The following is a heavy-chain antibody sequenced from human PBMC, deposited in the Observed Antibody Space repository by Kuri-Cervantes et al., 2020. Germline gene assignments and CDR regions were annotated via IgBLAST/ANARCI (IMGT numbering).Heavy chain of an antibody. CDR2: IYHSGST. D-gene: IGHD6-19*01. CDR1: GYSISSGYY. Sequence: SETLSLTCTVSGYSISSGYYWGWIRQPPGKGLEWIGSIYHSGSTYYNPSLKSRVTISVDTSKNQFSLKLSSVTAADTAAYYCARVSSGVDYWGQGTLVTVSS. V-gene: IGHV4-38-2*02. CDR3: ARVSSGVDY. J-gene: IGHJ4*02.